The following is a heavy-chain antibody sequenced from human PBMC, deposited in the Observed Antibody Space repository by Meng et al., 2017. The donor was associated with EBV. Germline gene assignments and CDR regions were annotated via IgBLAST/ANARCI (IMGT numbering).Heavy chain of an antibody. V-gene: IGHV1-46*01. CDR1: GYTFTSHW. D-gene: IGHD3-10*01. J-gene: IGHJ4*02. CDR3: ARGTPGRSYSDY. Sequence: QPVQSGAEVKKPGASGKVSCKASGYTFTSHWMHWVRQAPGQGLEWMGIINPSDGYTMYEQKFQGRVTVTADRPTATAYMVLRNLRSDDTAVYYCARGTPGRSYSDYWGPGTPVTVSS. CDR2: INPSDGYT.